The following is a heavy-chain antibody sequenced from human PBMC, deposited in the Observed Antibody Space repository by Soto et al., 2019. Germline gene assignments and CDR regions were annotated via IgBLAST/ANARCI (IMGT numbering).Heavy chain of an antibody. CDR2: IWYDGSNK. V-gene: IGHV3-33*01. D-gene: IGHD2-2*01. CDR1: GFTFSSYG. J-gene: IGHJ5*02. Sequence: GGSLRLSCAASGFTFSSYGMHWVRQAPGKGLEWVAVIWYDGSNKYYADSVKGRFTISRDNSKNTLYLQMNSLRAEDTAVYYCARGRSVVPAAGDWFDPWGQGTLVTVSS. CDR3: ARGRSVVPAAGDWFDP.